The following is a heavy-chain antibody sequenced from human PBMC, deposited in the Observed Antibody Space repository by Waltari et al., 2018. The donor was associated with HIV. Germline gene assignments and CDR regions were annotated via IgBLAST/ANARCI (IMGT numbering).Heavy chain of an antibody. CDR2: ISGSGGRT. D-gene: IGHD6-6*01. CDR1: GFTFSSYA. V-gene: IGHV3-23*01. Sequence: EVQLLESGGGLVQPGGSLRLSCAASGFTFSSYAMSWVRQAPGKRLDGVSAISGSGGRTYYADYVKGRFTISRDNSKNTLYLQMNILRAGYTAVYYCANEAARAQFDYWGQVTLVTVSS. J-gene: IGHJ4*02. CDR3: ANEAARAQFDY.